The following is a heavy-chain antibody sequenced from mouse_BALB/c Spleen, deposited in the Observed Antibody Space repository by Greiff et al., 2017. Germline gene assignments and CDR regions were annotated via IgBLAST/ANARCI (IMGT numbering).Heavy chain of an antibody. D-gene: IGHD2-1*01. J-gene: IGHJ2*01. Sequence: EVMLVESGGGLVKPGGSLKLSCAASGFAFSSYDMAWVRQTPEKRLEWVAYISSGGGSTYYPDTVKGRFTISRDNAKNTLYLQMSSLKSEDTAMYHCARHGNYYFDYWGQGTTLTVSS. CDR2: ISSGGGST. CDR3: ARHGNYYFDY. V-gene: IGHV5-12-1*01. CDR1: GFAFSSYD.